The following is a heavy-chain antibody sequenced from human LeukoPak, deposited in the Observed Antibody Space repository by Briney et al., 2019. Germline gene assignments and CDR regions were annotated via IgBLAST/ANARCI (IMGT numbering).Heavy chain of an antibody. V-gene: IGHV3-48*03. CDR2: ISSSSSNI. D-gene: IGHD3-22*01. Sequence: GGSLRLSCAASGFTFSSYEMKWVRQAPGKGLEWGSYISSSSSNIYYADSVKGRFTISRDNARNSLYLQMNSLRADDTAVYYCASSGSSGYYDAFDIWGQGTMVTVSS. J-gene: IGHJ3*02. CDR3: ASSGSSGYYDAFDI. CDR1: GFTFSSYE.